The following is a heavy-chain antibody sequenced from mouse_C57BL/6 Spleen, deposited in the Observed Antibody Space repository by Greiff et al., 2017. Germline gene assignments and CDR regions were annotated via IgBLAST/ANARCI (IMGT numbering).Heavy chain of an antibody. CDR1: GYAFSSSW. CDR2: IYPGDGDT. V-gene: IGHV1-82*01. CDR3: ARRDTTAPYAMDY. J-gene: IGHJ4*01. Sequence: QVQLQQSGPELVKPGASVKISCKASGYAFSSSWMNWVKQRPGKGLEWIGRIYPGDGDTNYNGKFKGKATLTADKSSSTAYMQLSSLTSEDSAVYFCARRDTTAPYAMDYWGQGTSVTVSS. D-gene: IGHD1-2*01.